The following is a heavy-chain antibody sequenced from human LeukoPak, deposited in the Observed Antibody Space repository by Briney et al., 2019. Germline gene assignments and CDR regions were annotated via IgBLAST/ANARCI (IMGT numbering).Heavy chain of an antibody. CDR3: AREHSSSWASDAHCPYWFDP. Sequence: PGGSLRLSCAASGFTFDDYGMSWVRQAPGKGLEWVSGINWNGGSTGYADSVKGRFTISRDNAKNSLYLQMNSLRAEDTALYYCAREHSSSWASDAHCPYWFDPWGQGTLVTVSS. V-gene: IGHV3-20*04. D-gene: IGHD6-13*01. CDR1: GFTFDDYG. J-gene: IGHJ5*02. CDR2: INWNGGST.